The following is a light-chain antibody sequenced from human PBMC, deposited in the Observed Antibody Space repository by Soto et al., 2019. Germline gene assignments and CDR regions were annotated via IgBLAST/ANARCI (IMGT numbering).Light chain of an antibody. CDR1: HHVATN. Sequence: EIVMTQSPVTLSVSPGERATLSCRASHHVATNLAWYQQKPGQPPRLLIYGASTRPTGVSARFSGSGSGTEFTLTISSLQSDDFAVYYCQQYTARPPWTFGQGTRV. CDR2: GAS. V-gene: IGKV3-15*01. J-gene: IGKJ1*01. CDR3: QQYTARPPWT.